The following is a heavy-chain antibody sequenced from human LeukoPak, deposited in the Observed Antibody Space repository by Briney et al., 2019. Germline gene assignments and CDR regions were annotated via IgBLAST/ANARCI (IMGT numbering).Heavy chain of an antibody. D-gene: IGHD6-6*01. CDR1: GGSISNYY. Sequence: PSETLSLTSSVSGGSISNYYWTWIRQPPGKGLEWIGYIYYSGNTNYNPSPKSRVTISLDTSKNQLSLKLTSVTAADTAVYYCARRPDGTSHFDYWGQGTLVTVSS. CDR3: ARRPDGTSHFDY. J-gene: IGHJ4*02. V-gene: IGHV4-59*08. CDR2: IYYSGNT.